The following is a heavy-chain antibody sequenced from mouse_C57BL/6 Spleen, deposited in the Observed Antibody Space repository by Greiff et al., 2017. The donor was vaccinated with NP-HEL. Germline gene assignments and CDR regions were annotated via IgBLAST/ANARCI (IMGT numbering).Heavy chain of an antibody. V-gene: IGHV1-82*01. D-gene: IGHD4-1*01. CDR2: IYPGDGDT. J-gene: IGHJ2*01. CDR3: AMGLDYFDY. Sequence: QVQLQQAGPELVKPGASVKISCKASGYAFRSSWMNRGKQRPGKGLEGIGRIYPGDGDTNSNGKFKGKATLTADKSSSTAYMQLSSLTSEDSAVYFCAMGLDYFDYWGQGTTLTVSS. CDR1: GYAFRSSW.